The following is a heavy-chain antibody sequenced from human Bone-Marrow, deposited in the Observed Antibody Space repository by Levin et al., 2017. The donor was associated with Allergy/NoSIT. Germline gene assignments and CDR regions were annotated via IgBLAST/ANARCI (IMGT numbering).Heavy chain of an antibody. J-gene: IGHJ6*02. V-gene: IGHV1-69*13. Sequence: SVKVSCKASGGTFSSYAISWVRQAPGQGLEWMGGIIPIFGTANYAQKFQGRVTITADESTSPAYMELSSLRSEDTAVYYCARGPTYYDIFTHQYYYYYGMDVWGQGTTVTVSS. D-gene: IGHD3-9*01. CDR3: ARGPTYYDIFTHQYYYYYGMDV. CDR1: GGTFSSYA. CDR2: IIPIFGTA.